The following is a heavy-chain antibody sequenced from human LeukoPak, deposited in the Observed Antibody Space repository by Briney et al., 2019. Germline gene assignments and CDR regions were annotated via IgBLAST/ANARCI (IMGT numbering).Heavy chain of an antibody. Sequence: SETLSLTCTVSGGSISSYYWSWIRQPPGKGLEWIGYIYYSGSTNYNPSLKSRVTISVDTSKNQSSLKLSSVTAADTAVYYCARESSSGGYYYFDYWGQGTLVTVSS. CDR3: ARESSSGGYYYFDY. CDR2: IYYSGST. CDR1: GGSISSYY. V-gene: IGHV4-59*01. D-gene: IGHD3-22*01. J-gene: IGHJ4*02.